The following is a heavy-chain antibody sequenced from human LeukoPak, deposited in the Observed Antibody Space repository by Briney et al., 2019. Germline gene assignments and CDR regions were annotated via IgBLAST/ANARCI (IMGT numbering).Heavy chain of an antibody. CDR1: GGSFSGYY. D-gene: IGHD3-22*01. CDR3: ARCGYYDSSGYPLDY. Sequence: SETLSLTCAVYGGSFSGYYWSWIRQPPGKGLEWIGEINHSGSTNYNPSLKSRVTISVDTSKNQFSLKLSSVTAAGTAVYYCARCGYYDSSGYPLDYWGQGTLVTVSS. CDR2: INHSGST. V-gene: IGHV4-34*01. J-gene: IGHJ4*02.